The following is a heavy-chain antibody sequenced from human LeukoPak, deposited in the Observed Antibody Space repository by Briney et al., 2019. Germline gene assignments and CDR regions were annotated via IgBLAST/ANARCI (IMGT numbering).Heavy chain of an antibody. CDR1: GFTFSSYS. CDR2: ISSSSSTI. D-gene: IGHD4-23*01. V-gene: IGHV3-48*04. CDR3: ARVDAGNNFDY. Sequence: GGSLRLSCAASGFTFSSYSMNWVRQAPGKGLEWVSYISSSSSTIYYADSVKGRFTISRDNAKNSLFLQMNSLRAEDTSFYHCARVDAGNNFDYWGQGTLVTVSS. J-gene: IGHJ4*02.